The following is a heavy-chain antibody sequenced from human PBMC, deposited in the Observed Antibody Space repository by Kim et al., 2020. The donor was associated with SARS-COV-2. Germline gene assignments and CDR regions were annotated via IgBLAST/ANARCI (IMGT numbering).Heavy chain of an antibody. V-gene: IGHV3-30*04. CDR2: ISYDGSNK. J-gene: IGHJ6*02. D-gene: IGHD3-3*01. CDR1: GFTFSSYA. CDR3: AREGDFWT. Sequence: GGSLRLSCAASGFTFSSYALHWVRQAPGKGLEWVSVISYDGSNKDYADSVKGRFTISRDNSKNTLYLQMNSLRAEDTAVYYCAREGDFWTCGQGTTVTVSS.